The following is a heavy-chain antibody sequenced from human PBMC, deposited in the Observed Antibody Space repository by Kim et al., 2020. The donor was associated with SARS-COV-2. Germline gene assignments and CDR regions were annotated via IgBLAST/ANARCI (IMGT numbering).Heavy chain of an antibody. CDR3: ARGGRNLYVMDV. Sequence: SYADSVKGRFTSSRDNAKTTVYLQMNSRRAGDTAVYYCARGGRNLYVMDVWGQGTTVTVSS. J-gene: IGHJ6*02. V-gene: IGHV3-74*01. D-gene: IGHD1-26*01.